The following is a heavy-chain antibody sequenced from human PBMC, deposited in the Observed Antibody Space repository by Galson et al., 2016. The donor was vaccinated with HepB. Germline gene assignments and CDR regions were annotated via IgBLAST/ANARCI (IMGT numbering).Heavy chain of an antibody. V-gene: IGHV3-23*01. CDR3: VQGSTAPAV. J-gene: IGHJ6*04. D-gene: IGHD2-2*01. CDR2: ISRSGDST. CDR1: GFTFGDYA. Sequence: SLRLSCAASGFTFGDYAVIWFRQAPGKGLEVVSSISRSGDSTDYADSVKGRFTISRDNSKNTLSLQMNSLTADDTAIYYCVQGSTAPAVWGKGTTVTVSS.